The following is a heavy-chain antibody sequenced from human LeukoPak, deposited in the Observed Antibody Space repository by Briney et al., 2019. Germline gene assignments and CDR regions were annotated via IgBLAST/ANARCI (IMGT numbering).Heavy chain of an antibody. D-gene: IGHD6-19*01. CDR3: ARDKPIYRSGWYWGYYYYMDV. CDR2: ISGSGGST. CDR1: GFTFSSYA. Sequence: PGGSLRLSCAASGFTFSSYAMSWVRQAPGKGLEWVSAISGSGGSTYYADSVKGRFTISRDNAKNSLYLQMNSLRAEDTAVYYCARDKPIYRSGWYWGYYYYMDVWGKGTTVTVSS. J-gene: IGHJ6*03. V-gene: IGHV3-23*01.